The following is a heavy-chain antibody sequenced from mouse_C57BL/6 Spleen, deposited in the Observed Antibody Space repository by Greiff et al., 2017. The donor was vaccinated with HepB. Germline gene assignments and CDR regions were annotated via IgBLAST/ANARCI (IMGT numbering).Heavy chain of an antibody. Sequence: VQLVESGPELVKPGASVKISCKASGYAFSSSWMNWVKQRPGKGLEWIGRIYPGDGDTNYNGKFKGKATLTADKSSSTAYMQLSSLTSEDSAVYFCARRGNYVDAMDYWGQGTSVTVSS. D-gene: IGHD2-1*01. J-gene: IGHJ4*01. CDR1: GYAFSSSW. CDR2: IYPGDGDT. CDR3: ARRGNYVDAMDY. V-gene: IGHV1-82*01.